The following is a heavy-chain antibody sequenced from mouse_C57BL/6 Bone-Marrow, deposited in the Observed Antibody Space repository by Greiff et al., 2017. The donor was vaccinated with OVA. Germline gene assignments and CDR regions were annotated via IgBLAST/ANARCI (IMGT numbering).Heavy chain of an antibody. Sequence: VQLQQSGPELVKPGASVKMSCKASGYTFTDYNMHWVKQSHGKSLEWIGYINPNNGGTSSNQKFTGKATLTVNKSSSTAYMELRSLTSEDSAVYYCARVGYSTFDYWGQGTTLTVSS. J-gene: IGHJ2*01. CDR1: GYTFTDYN. CDR3: ARVGYSTFDY. D-gene: IGHD2-5*01. V-gene: IGHV1-22*01. CDR2: INPNNGGT.